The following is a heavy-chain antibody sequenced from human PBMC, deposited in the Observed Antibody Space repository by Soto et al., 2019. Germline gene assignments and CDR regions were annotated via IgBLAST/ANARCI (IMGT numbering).Heavy chain of an antibody. CDR3: VRGDARTFDY. Sequence: QVQLQQWGAGLLKPSETLSLTCAVYGGSFSGYYWSWIRQPPGKGLEWIGEINHSGSTNYNPSHKRRLTISVDTSKTQFSLKLSSVTAADTAVYYCVRGDARTFDYWGQGTLVTVSS. CDR1: GGSFSGYY. V-gene: IGHV4-34*01. J-gene: IGHJ4*02. CDR2: INHSGST. D-gene: IGHD2-2*01.